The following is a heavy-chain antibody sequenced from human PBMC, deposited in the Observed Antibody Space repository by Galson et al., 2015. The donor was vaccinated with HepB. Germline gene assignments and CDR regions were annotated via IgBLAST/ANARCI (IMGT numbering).Heavy chain of an antibody. J-gene: IGHJ4*02. Sequence: SLRLSCAASGFTFSSYGMHWVRQAPGKGPEWVAVISYDGSNKYYADSVKGRFTISRDNSKNTLYLQMNSLRAEDTAVYYCAKLSSGIRRLFDYWGQGTLVTVSS. CDR3: AKLSSGIRRLFDY. V-gene: IGHV3-30*18. CDR1: GFTFSSYG. CDR2: ISYDGSNK. D-gene: IGHD1-26*01.